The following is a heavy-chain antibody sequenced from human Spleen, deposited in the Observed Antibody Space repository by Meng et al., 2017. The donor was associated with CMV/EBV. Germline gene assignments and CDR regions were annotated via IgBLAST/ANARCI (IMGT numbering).Heavy chain of an antibody. CDR2: ISGSGRSI. J-gene: IGHJ5*01. CDR1: GCAFDNYA. Sequence: ASGCAFDNYAMSWVRQAPGKGLEWVSAISGSGRSIYYADSVKGRFTISRDNSKNTLYLQMNSLRAGDTAVYYCAKDDYNSSPRRFDSWGQGTLVTVSS. CDR3: AKDDYNSSPRRFDS. D-gene: IGHD4/OR15-4a*01. V-gene: IGHV3-23*01.